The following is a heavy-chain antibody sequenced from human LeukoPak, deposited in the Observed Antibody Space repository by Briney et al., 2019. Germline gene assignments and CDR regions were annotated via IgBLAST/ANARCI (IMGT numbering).Heavy chain of an antibody. D-gene: IGHD3-22*01. J-gene: IGHJ4*02. CDR2: INHSGST. Sequence: SETLSLTCAVYGGSFSGYYWSWIRQPPGKGLEWIGEINHSGSTNYNPSLKSRVTISVDTSKNQFSLKLSSVTAADTAVYYCARDDSSGYYYDYWGQGTLATVSS. CDR1: GGSFSGYY. V-gene: IGHV4-34*01. CDR3: ARDDSSGYYYDY.